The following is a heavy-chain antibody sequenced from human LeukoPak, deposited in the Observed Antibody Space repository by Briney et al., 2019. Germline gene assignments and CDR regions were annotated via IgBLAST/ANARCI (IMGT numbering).Heavy chain of an antibody. D-gene: IGHD3-22*01. Sequence: SETLSLTCTVSGGSISSYYWSWIRQPPGKGLEWIGYIYYSGSTNYNPSLKSRVTISVDTSKNQFSLKLSSVTAADTAVYYCARGDDYYDSSGYPFDCWGQGTLVTVSS. V-gene: IGHV4-59*01. J-gene: IGHJ4*02. CDR2: IYYSGST. CDR1: GGSISSYY. CDR3: ARGDDYYDSSGYPFDC.